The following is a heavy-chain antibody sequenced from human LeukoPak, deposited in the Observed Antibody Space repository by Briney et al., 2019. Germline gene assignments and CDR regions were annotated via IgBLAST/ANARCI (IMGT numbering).Heavy chain of an antibody. Sequence: SETLSLTCTVSGGSISRYHWSLIRQPPGKGLEWIGYIYYSGSTNYNPSLKSRVTISVDTSKNQFSLKLSSVTAADTAVYYCARMPLLGFYNWFDPWGQGTLVTVSS. CDR2: IYYSGST. D-gene: IGHD3-3*01. CDR3: ARMPLLGFYNWFDP. CDR1: GGSISRYH. J-gene: IGHJ5*02. V-gene: IGHV4-59*08.